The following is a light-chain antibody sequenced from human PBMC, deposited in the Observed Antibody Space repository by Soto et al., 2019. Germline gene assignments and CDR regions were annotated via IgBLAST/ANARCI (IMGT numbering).Light chain of an antibody. CDR2: AAS. J-gene: IGKJ4*01. Sequence: DIQMTQSPCSLSASVGDRFTITCRASQGISSYLAWYQQKPGKAPKLLIYAASTLQSGVPSRFSGSGSGTEFTLTISSLQAEDVAVYYCQQYYSTPLTFGGGTKVDIK. CDR1: QGISSY. CDR3: QQYYSTPLT. V-gene: IGKV1-9*01.